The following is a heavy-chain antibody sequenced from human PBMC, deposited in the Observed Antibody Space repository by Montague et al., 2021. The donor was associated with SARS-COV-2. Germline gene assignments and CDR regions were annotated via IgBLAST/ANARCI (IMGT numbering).Heavy chain of an antibody. Sequence: PALVKPTQTLTLTCTFPGFSLTTSGAGVGWNRQPPGKVLECLARIYWDDDKRYSPSLKSRITITKDTSKNQVLLTMTNMDPVDTATYYCAHRGSWAGPGMDVWGRGTTVTVSS. D-gene: IGHD6-13*01. CDR1: GFSLTTSGAG. J-gene: IGHJ6*02. CDR2: IYWDDDK. V-gene: IGHV2-5*02. CDR3: AHRGSWAGPGMDV.